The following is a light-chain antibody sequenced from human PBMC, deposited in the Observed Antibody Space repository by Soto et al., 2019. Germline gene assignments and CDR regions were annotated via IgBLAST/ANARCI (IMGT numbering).Light chain of an antibody. J-gene: IGKJ4*01. V-gene: IGKV3-15*01. Sequence: EVVMTQSPATLSVSPGERATLSCRASQSVYSNLAWYQQKPGQAPRLLIYGASTRATGLPARFSGSGSGTEFTLTISSLQSEDFAVSYCHQYNSWPLTFGGGTKVEIK. CDR3: HQYNSWPLT. CDR2: GAS. CDR1: QSVYSN.